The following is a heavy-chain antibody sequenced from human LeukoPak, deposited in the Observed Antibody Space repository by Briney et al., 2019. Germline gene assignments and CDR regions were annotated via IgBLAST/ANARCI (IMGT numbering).Heavy chain of an antibody. CDR3: ASGWNCSGGSCYSGDY. J-gene: IGHJ4*02. V-gene: IGHV1-69*06. CDR1: GGTFSGYA. CDR2: IIPIFGTA. Sequence: SVKVSCKASGGTFSGYAISWVRLAPGQGLEWMGGIIPIFGTANYAQKFQGRVTITADKSTSTAYMELSSLRSEDTAVYYCASGWNCSGGSCYSGDYWGQGTLVTVSS. D-gene: IGHD2-15*01.